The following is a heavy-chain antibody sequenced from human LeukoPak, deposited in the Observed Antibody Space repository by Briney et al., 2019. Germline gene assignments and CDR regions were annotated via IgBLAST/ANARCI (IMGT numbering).Heavy chain of an antibody. CDR3: AKSTTVTQRGYFDY. CDR1: GFTFSSYD. V-gene: IGHV3-30*18. CDR2: ISYDGSNK. J-gene: IGHJ4*02. Sequence: GGSLRLSCAASGFTFSSYDMHWVRQAPAKGLEWVAIISYDGSNKYYADSVKGRFTISRDNSKNTLYLQMNSLRAEDTAVYYCAKSTTVTQRGYFDYWGQGTLVTVSS. D-gene: IGHD4-17*01.